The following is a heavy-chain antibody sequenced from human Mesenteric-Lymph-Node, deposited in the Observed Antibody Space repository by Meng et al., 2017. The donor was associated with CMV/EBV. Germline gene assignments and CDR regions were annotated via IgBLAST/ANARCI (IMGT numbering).Heavy chain of an antibody. Sequence: GGSLRLSCAASGFTFSSYSMNWVRQAPGKGLEWVSSISSSSSYIYYADSVKGRFTISRDNAKNSLYLQMNSLRAEDTAVYYCAREDRYYYYYYGMDVWGQGTTVTVSS. CDR1: GFTFSSYS. CDR3: AREDRYYYYYYGMDV. CDR2: ISSSSSYI. J-gene: IGHJ6*02. V-gene: IGHV3-21*01. D-gene: IGHD2-15*01.